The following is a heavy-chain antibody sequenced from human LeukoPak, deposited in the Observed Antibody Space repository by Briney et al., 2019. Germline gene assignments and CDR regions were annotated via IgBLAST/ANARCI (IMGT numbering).Heavy chain of an antibody. J-gene: IGHJ4*02. D-gene: IGHD3-3*01. Sequence: GASVKVSCEASGYTFTSYGISWVRQAPGQGLEWMGWISAYNGNTNYAQKLQGRVTMTTDTSTSTAYMELRSLRSDDTAVYYCARDGYDFWSGYYTFDYWGQGTLVTVSS. V-gene: IGHV1-18*01. CDR1: GYTFTSYG. CDR2: ISAYNGNT. CDR3: ARDGYDFWSGYYTFDY.